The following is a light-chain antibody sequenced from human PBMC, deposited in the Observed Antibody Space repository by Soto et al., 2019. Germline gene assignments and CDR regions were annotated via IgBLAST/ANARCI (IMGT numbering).Light chain of an antibody. CDR2: GAS. J-gene: IGKJ5*01. V-gene: IGKV3-20*01. CDR3: RQYGGSPIT. CDR1: QSVTTR. Sequence: IVLTQSPGTLSLSPGERVTLSCRASQSVTTRLAWYQHKPGQAPRLLMSGASSRASGVPVRFSGSGSGTDFTLTISRLEPEDFALYYCRQYGGSPITFGLGTRLEIK.